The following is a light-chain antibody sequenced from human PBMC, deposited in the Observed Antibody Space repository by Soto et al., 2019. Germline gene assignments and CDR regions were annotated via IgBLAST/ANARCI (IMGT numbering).Light chain of an antibody. CDR1: QSVSSSY. J-gene: IGKJ1*01. Sequence: EIVLTQSPGSLSLSPGERATLSCRVSQSVSSSYLAWYQQKPGQAPRLLIYGASNRATGIPDRFSGSGSGTDFTLTISRLEPDDFAVYYCQQYGSSPPWTFGQGTKVEIK. CDR2: GAS. CDR3: QQYGSSPPWT. V-gene: IGKV3-20*01.